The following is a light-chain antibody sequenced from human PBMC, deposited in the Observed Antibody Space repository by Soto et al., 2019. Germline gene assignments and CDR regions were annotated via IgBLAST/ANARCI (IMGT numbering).Light chain of an antibody. CDR2: YAS. CDR1: QSVNSN. CDR3: QQYNNWPLT. J-gene: IGKJ4*01. Sequence: EIAMTQSPATLSVSPGKRATLSCRASQSVNSNLAWYQQKPGQAPRLLIYYASTRATGIPARFSGSGSGTEFTVTISSLQSEDFAVYYCQQYNNWPLTFGGGTKVEIK. V-gene: IGKV3-15*01.